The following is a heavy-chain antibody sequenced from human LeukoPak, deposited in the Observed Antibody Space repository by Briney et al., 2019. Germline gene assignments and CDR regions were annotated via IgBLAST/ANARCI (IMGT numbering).Heavy chain of an antibody. D-gene: IGHD1-7*01. CDR2: IKQDGSYK. CDR3: TRLGTNWYFDS. Sequence: PGGALRLSCAASGFTFSPYRMSAVRPAQGRGVEWVANIKQDGSYKYYVNSVKGRFTISRDNAKNSLSLQMNSLRAEDTAVYYCTRLGTNWYFDSWGQGTLVTVSS. CDR1: GFTFSPYR. J-gene: IGHJ4*02. V-gene: IGHV3-7*01.